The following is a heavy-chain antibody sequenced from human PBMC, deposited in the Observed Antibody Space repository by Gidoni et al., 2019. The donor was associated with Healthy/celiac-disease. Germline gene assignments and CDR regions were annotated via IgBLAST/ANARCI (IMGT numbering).Heavy chain of an antibody. CDR2: ISSSSSYI. D-gene: IGHD3-22*01. CDR3: ARDFYYYDSSGYYP. J-gene: IGHJ5*02. V-gene: IGHV3-21*01. Sequence: EVQLVESGGGLVKPGGSMRLSCAASGFTFSSYIMYWVRQAPGKGLEWVSSISSSSSYIYYAESVKGRFTIYRDNAKNSMYLQMNSLRAEDTAVYYCARDFYYYDSSGYYPWGQGTLVTVSS. CDR1: GFTFSSYI.